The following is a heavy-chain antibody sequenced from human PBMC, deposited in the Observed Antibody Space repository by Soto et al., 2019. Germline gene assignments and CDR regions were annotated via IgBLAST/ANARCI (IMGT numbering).Heavy chain of an antibody. D-gene: IGHD5-12*01. Sequence: ESGGGLIQPGGSLRLSCAASGFTINNNYMSWVRQAPGKGLEWVSVIYGGGSTDYADSVKGRFTISRDNSKNTLYLQMNSLRAEDTATYYCARARDAYNFLYEPTWGQGTLVTVSS. CDR1: GFTINNNY. CDR2: IYGGGST. J-gene: IGHJ4*02. V-gene: IGHV3-53*01. CDR3: ARARDAYNFLYEPT.